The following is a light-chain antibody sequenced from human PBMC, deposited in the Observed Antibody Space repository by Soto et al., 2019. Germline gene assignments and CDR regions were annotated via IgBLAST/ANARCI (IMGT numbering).Light chain of an antibody. CDR1: QSITNY. CDR2: DVS. J-gene: IGKJ1*01. CDR3: HQYGSAPRT. Sequence: EIVLTQSPATLSLSPGEGATLSCRARQSITNYLAWYQQKPGQAPRLLIYDVSNRASGIPARVSGSGSGTDFTLTISRLEPEDFAVYFCHQYGSAPRTFGQGTKVDIK. V-gene: IGKV3-20*01.